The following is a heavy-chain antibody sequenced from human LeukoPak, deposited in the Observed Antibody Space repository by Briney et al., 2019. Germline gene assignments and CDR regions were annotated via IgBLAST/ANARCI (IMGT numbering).Heavy chain of an antibody. CDR3: AKDGSLIPRIVGATPYFDY. J-gene: IGHJ4*02. Sequence: PGGSLRLSCAASGFTFSSYAMSWVRQAPGKGLEWVSAISGSGGSTYYADSVKGRFTISRDNSKNTLYLQMNSLGAEDTAVYYCAKDGSLIPRIVGATPYFDYWGQGTLVTVSS. V-gene: IGHV3-23*01. D-gene: IGHD1-26*01. CDR1: GFTFSSYA. CDR2: ISGSGGST.